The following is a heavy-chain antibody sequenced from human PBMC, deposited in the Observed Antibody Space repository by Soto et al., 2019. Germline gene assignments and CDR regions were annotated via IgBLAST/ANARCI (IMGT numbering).Heavy chain of an antibody. J-gene: IGHJ3*02. V-gene: IGHV3-48*01. Sequence: GGSLRLSCAASGFTFSSYSMNWVRQAPGKGLEWVSYISSSSSTIYYADSVKGRFTISRDNAKNSLYLQMNSLRAEDTAVYYCARSNLPRGELSFGPKNAFDIWGQGTMVTVSS. CDR3: ARSNLPRGELSFGPKNAFDI. D-gene: IGHD3-16*02. CDR1: GFTFSSYS. CDR2: ISSSSSTI.